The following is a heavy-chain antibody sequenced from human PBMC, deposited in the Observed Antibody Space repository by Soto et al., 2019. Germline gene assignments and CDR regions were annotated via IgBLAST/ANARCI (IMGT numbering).Heavy chain of an antibody. CDR3: TRKVRDYNFDY. CDR1: GYTFSDYY. J-gene: IGHJ4*02. CDR2: INPDSGGT. D-gene: IGHD4-17*01. Sequence: QVQLAQSGAEVKKPGASVKVPCKASGYTFSDYYMHWVRQAPGQGLEWMGWINPDSGGTKYTQKFQGRVTMTRDTSISTAYMELSGLRSDDTAVYYCTRKVRDYNFDYWGQGTLVTVSS. V-gene: IGHV1-2*02.